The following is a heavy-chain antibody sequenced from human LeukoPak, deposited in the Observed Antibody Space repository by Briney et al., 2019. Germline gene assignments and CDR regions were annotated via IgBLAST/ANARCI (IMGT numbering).Heavy chain of an antibody. V-gene: IGHV3-48*04. CDR2: ISSSSSTI. CDR3: ARKYGGNGFDY. D-gene: IGHD4-23*01. J-gene: IGHJ4*02. Sequence: PGGSLRLSCAASGFTFSSYSMNWVRQAPGKGLEWVSYISSSSSTIYYADSVKGRFTISRDNAKNSLYLQMNSLRAEDTAVYYCARKYGGNGFDYWGQGTLVTVSS. CDR1: GFTFSSYS.